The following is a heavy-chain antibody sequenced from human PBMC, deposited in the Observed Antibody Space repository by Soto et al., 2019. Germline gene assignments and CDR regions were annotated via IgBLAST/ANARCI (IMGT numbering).Heavy chain of an antibody. CDR2: INPNSGGT. V-gene: IGHV1-2*02. J-gene: IGHJ4*02. CDR3: ARAKSYSNLFDY. Sequence: GASVKVSCKASGYTFTGYYMHWVRQAPGQGLEWMGWINPNSGGTNYAQKFQGRVSMTRDASISTAYMELSRLRSDDTAVYYCARAKSYSNLFDYWGQGTLVTVS. CDR1: GYTFTGYY. D-gene: IGHD4-4*01.